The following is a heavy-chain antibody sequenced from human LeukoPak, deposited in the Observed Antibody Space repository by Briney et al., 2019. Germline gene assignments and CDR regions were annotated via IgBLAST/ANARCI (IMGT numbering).Heavy chain of an antibody. Sequence: SETLSLTCAVYGGSFSGYYWSWIRQPAGKGLEWIGRIYTSGSTNYSPSLKSRVTMSVDTSKNQFSLKLSSVTAADTAVYYCARHIRGFNYGYHFDYWGQGTLVTVSS. CDR2: IYTSGST. V-gene: IGHV4-59*10. CDR3: ARHIRGFNYGYHFDY. CDR1: GGSFSGYY. J-gene: IGHJ4*02. D-gene: IGHD5-18*01.